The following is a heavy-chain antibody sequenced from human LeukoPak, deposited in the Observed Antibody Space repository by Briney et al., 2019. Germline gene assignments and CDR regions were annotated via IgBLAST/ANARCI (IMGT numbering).Heavy chain of an antibody. J-gene: IGHJ4*02. CDR2: IYSGGSS. Sequence: SETLSLTCTVSGGSISSSSNYWGWIRQPPGEGLEWIGSIYSGGSSYYNPSLKSRVTISVDTSKNQVPLKLTSVTAADTAVYYCARPRGVYGGSYDNDDYWGQGTLVTVSS. V-gene: IGHV4-39*01. D-gene: IGHD1-26*01. CDR1: GGSISSSSNY. CDR3: ARPRGVYGGSYDNDDY.